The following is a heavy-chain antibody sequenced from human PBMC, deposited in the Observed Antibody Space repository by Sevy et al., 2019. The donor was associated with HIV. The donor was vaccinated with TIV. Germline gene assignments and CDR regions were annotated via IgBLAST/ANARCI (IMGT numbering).Heavy chain of an antibody. V-gene: IGHV4-59*08. J-gene: IGHJ4*02. CDR2: SYYNGHI. Sequence: GSLRLSCTVSGGSITSLYWNWIRQPPGKGLEWIAISYYNGHINYNPSLKSRVTLSLDTSKNQFSLRLSSVTAADTAMYYCAGENAWGRGYSWGQGTLVTVSS. CDR1: GGSITSLY. D-gene: IGHD1-26*01. CDR3: AGENAWGRGYS.